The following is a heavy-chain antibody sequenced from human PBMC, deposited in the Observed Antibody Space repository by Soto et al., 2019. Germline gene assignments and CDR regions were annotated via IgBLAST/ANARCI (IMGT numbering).Heavy chain of an antibody. Sequence: SQTLSLTCTVSGGSISSYYWSWIRQPPGKRLEWIGYIYYSGSTNYNPSLKSRVTISVDTSKNQFSLKLSSVTAADTAVYYCARRYGASFDYWGQGTLVTVSS. CDR1: GGSISSYY. CDR2: IYYSGST. V-gene: IGHV4-59*01. D-gene: IGHD4-17*01. J-gene: IGHJ4*02. CDR3: ARRYGASFDY.